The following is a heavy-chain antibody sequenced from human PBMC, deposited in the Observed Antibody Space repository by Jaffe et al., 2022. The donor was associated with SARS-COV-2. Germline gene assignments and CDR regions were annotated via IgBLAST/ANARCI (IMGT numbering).Heavy chain of an antibody. CDR1: GFTFSFYS. Sequence: EVQLVESGGGLVQPGGSLRLSCAASGFTFSFYSMNWVRLAPGKGLEWVSYIDSRSNTIYYADSVKGRFSISRDNDKNSLYLQMNSLRAEDTSVYYCARVRNYYSLGKGIPYYMDVWGRGTTVTVSS. CDR2: IDSRSNTI. D-gene: IGHD3-10*01. J-gene: IGHJ6*03. CDR3: ARVRNYYSLGKGIPYYMDV. V-gene: IGHV3-48*01.